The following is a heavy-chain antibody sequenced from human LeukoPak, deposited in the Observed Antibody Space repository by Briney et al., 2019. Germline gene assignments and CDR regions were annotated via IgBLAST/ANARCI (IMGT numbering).Heavy chain of an antibody. J-gene: IGHJ6*03. CDR2: ISYDGSNK. CDR3: ARDLYADYYYYMDV. CDR1: GFTFSSYG. V-gene: IGHV3-30*03. D-gene: IGHD5/OR15-5a*01. Sequence: GGSLRLSCAASGFTFSSYGMHWVRQAPGKGLEWVAVISYDGSNKYYADSVKGRFTISRDNAKNSLYLQMNSLRAEDTAVYYCARDLYADYYYYMDVWGKGTTVTVSS.